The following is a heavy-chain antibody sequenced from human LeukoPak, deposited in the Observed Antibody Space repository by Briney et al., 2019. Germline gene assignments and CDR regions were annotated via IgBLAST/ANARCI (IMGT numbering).Heavy chain of an antibody. CDR2: IYLGDSDN. J-gene: IGHJ4*02. CDR1: GDSFTTYW. CDR3: VRHRNWNYDY. D-gene: IGHD1-1*01. V-gene: IGHV5-51*01. Sequence: GESLKISWKGSGDSFTTYWIGWVRQMPARGLELMGIIYLGDSDNRYSPSFQGQVTISADKSINTAYLQWSSLKASDTAMYYCVRHRNWNYDYWGQGTLVTVSS.